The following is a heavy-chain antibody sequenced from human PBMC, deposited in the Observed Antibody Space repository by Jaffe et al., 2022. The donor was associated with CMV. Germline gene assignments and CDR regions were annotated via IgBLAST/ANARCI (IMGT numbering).Heavy chain of an antibody. CDR2: INHSGST. D-gene: IGHD2-2*01. CDR1: GGSFSGYY. V-gene: IGHV4-34*01. Sequence: QVQLQQWGAGLLKPSETLSLTCAVYGGSFSGYYWSWIRQPPGKGLEWIGEINHSGSTNYNPSLKSRVTISVDTSKNQFSLKLSSVTAADTAVYYCARAGRLLIVVVPAAMRGFDPWGQGTLVTVSS. CDR3: ARAGRLLIVVVPAAMRGFDP. J-gene: IGHJ5*02.